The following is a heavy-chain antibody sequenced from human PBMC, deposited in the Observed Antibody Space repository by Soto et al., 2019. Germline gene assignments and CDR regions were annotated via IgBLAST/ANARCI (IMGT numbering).Heavy chain of an antibody. J-gene: IGHJ6*02. CDR1: GFTFSSYN. Sequence: PGGSLRLSCAASGFTFSSYNMNWVRQAPGKGLEWVSYISSSGSTIYYADSVKGRFTISRDNAKNSLYLQMNSLRAEDTAVYYCARRGYYYDSSGYYRSHYGMDVWGQGTTVTVS. V-gene: IGHV3-48*04. D-gene: IGHD3-22*01. CDR3: ARRGYYYDSSGYYRSHYGMDV. CDR2: ISSSGSTI.